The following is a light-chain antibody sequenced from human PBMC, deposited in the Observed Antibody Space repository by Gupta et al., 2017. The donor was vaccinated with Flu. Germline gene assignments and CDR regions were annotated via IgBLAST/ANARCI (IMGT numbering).Light chain of an antibody. CDR3: QRTDNFPWT. J-gene: IGKJ1*01. CDR2: AAS. V-gene: IGKV1-12*01. Sequence: GDTVTITCRARQGISAWLAWYQQKPGKAPKLLMSAASSLESGVPTRFSGSGSGTDFTLTISRLQPEDFATYYCQRTDNFPWTFGQGTKVEIK. CDR1: QGISAW.